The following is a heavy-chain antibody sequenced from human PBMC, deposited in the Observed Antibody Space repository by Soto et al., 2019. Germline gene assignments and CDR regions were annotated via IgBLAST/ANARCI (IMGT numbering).Heavy chain of an antibody. D-gene: IGHD3-22*01. CDR1: GYTFTNFG. V-gene: IGHV1-18*01. J-gene: IGHJ4*02. Sequence: QVQLVQSGAEVKEPGASVKVSCKASGYTFTNFGITWVRQAPGQGPEWMGWISVYSGNTNYAQKLQGRVTMTTDTSTSTAYMELGSLRSDDTAVYFCARGRGDRITYYSLVWGQGTLVTVSS. CDR2: ISVYSGNT. CDR3: ARGRGDRITYYSLV.